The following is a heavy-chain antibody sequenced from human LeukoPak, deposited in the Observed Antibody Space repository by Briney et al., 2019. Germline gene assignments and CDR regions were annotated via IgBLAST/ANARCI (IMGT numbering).Heavy chain of an antibody. V-gene: IGHV3-49*04. CDR2: IRSKAYGGTT. CDR1: GFIFEDYG. D-gene: IGHD4-17*01. J-gene: IGHJ4*02. Sequence: GGSLRLSCATSGFIFEDYGMSWVRQAPGKGLDWVGFIRSKAYGGTTEYAASVKGRFTISRDDSKSIAYLQMNSLKTEDTAVYYWTRVQGSLYGDYDYFDYWGQGTLVTVSS. CDR3: TRVQGSLYGDYDYFDY.